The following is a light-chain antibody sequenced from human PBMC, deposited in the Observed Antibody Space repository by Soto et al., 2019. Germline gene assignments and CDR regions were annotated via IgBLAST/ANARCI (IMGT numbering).Light chain of an antibody. V-gene: IGKV1-9*01. CDR1: QGISSY. CDR3: HQRTNWPRMYT. CDR2: AAS. Sequence: IQLTQSPSSLSASVGDRVTITCRASQGISSYLAWYQQKPGKAPKLLIYAASTLQSGVPSRFSGSGSGTDFTLTISSLQPEDFATYYCHQRTNWPRMYTFGQGTKLEIK. J-gene: IGKJ2*01.